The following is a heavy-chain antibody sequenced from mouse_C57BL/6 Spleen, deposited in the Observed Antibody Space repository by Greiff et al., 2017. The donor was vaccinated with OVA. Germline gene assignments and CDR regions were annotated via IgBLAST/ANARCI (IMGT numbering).Heavy chain of an antibody. D-gene: IGHD2-1*01. V-gene: IGHV5-17*01. J-gene: IGHJ1*03. Sequence: EVMLVESGGGLVKPGGSLKLSCAASGFTFSDYGMHWVRQAPEKGLEWVAYISSGSSTIYYADTVKGRFTISRDNAKNTLFLQMTSLRSEDTAMYYCARYYANVGDWYFDVWGTGTTVTVSS. CDR2: ISSGSSTI. CDR1: GFTFSDYG. CDR3: ARYYANVGDWYFDV.